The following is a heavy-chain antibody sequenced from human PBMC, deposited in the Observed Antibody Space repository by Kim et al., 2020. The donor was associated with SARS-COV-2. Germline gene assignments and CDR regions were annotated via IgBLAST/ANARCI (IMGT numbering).Heavy chain of an antibody. CDR1: GFTFSGYN. J-gene: IGHJ6*02. CDR3: ARSSGYSDGMDV. D-gene: IGHD5-18*01. Sequence: GGSLRLSCAASGFTFSGYNLNWVRQAPGKGLEWVSSISSSSSYIHYADSVKGRFTISRDNSKNSLSLQMNSLRAEDTALYYCARSSGYSDGMDVWGQGTTVTVPS. V-gene: IGHV3-21*01. CDR2: ISSSSSYI.